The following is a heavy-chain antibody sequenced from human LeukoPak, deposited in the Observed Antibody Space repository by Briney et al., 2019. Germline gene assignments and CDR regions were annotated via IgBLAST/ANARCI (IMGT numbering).Heavy chain of an antibody. D-gene: IGHD3-10*01. J-gene: IGHJ4*02. Sequence: SESLLCKPSGYTLTESYMHVVPEAPGQGLDSMGWLNPKSGGTNSVQNCQGRVTMTRDTSISTAYMEVSRLTSDDTAVYFCARVKAYGGAGDFDYWGQGTLVTVSS. CDR1: GYTLTESY. V-gene: IGHV1-2*02. CDR3: ARVKAYGGAGDFDY. CDR2: LNPKSGGT.